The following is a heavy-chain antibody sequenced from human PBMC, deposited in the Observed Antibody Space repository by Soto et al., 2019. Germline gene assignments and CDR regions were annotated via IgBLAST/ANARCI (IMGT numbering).Heavy chain of an antibody. CDR1: GFTFSSYS. J-gene: IGHJ6*03. D-gene: IGHD2-15*01. Sequence: SLRLSCAASGFTFSSYSMNWVRHAPGKGLVWVSYISSSSSAIYYADSVKGRFTISRDNAKNSLYLQMNSLRAEDTAVYYCAAYCSGGSCYSPDYYYYYMDVWGKGTTVTVSS. CDR2: ISSSSSAI. V-gene: IGHV3-48*01. CDR3: AAYCSGGSCYSPDYYYYYMDV.